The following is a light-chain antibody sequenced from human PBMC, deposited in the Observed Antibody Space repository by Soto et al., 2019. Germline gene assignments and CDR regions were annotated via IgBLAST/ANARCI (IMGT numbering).Light chain of an antibody. J-gene: IGKJ4*01. CDR2: GAS. V-gene: IGKV3-15*01. Sequence: EIVLTQSPATLSLSKGERATLSCRASQRVGGDLAWYQQKPGQAPRLLIYGASARATAIPGRFSGSGSGTEFTLTISSLQSEDSAVYYCQQYNNWPLTFGGGTKVDIK. CDR1: QRVGGD. CDR3: QQYNNWPLT.